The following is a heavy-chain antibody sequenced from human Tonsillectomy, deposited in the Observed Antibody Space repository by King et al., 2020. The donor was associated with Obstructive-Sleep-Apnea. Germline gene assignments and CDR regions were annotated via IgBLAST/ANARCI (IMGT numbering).Heavy chain of an antibody. V-gene: IGHV4-59*08. CDR1: GGSISSYY. CDR3: ARYLIVGTKTKWFDP. D-gene: IGHD1-26*01. J-gene: IGHJ5*02. CDR2: IYYTGPT. Sequence: VQLQESGPGLVKPSETLSLTCTVSGGSISSYYWGWIRQPPGKGLEWIGHIYYTGPTSYNPSLESRVTISLYTSKIRFSLKLSSVTAADTAVYYCARYLIVGTKTKWFDPWGQGTLVTVSS.